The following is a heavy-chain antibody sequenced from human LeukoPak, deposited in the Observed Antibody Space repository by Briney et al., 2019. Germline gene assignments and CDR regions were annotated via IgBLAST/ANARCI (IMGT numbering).Heavy chain of an antibody. V-gene: IGHV3-7*03. D-gene: IGHD2-2*02. Sequence: GVSLRLSCAASGFTSSTYWMSWVRQAPGKGLECVANIKRDGSEKYYVDSVKGRFTIFRDDAKSSLYLQMNSLRAEDTAVYFCARVYTGNRWHFDYWGQGTLVTVSS. J-gene: IGHJ4*02. CDR1: GFTSSTYW. CDR2: IKRDGSEK. CDR3: ARVYTGNRWHFDY.